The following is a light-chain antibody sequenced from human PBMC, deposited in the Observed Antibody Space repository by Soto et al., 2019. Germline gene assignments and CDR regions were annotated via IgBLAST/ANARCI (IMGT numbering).Light chain of an antibody. CDR1: QGISSA. J-gene: IGKJ5*01. CDR3: QQYNKWPLIT. CDR2: DAS. Sequence: IQMTQSPSSLSASVGDRVTITCRASQGISSALAWYQQKPGKAPKLLIYDASSLESGVPSRFSGSGSGTDFTLTISSLQSEDFALYYCQQYNKWPLITFGQGTRLEI. V-gene: IGKV1D-13*01.